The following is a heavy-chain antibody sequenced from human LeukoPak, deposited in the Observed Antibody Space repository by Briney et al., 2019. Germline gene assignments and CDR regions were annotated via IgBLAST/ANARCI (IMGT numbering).Heavy chain of an antibody. CDR3: ARGRGLTYYYDSSGYYYAY. J-gene: IGHJ4*02. V-gene: IGHV1-8*01. D-gene: IGHD3-22*01. CDR1: GYTFTSYD. Sequence: ASVKVSCKASGYTFTSYDINWVGQATGQGLEWMGWMNPNSGNTGYAQKFQGRVTMTRNTSIGTAYMELSSLRSEDTAVYYCARGRGLTYYYDSSGYYYAYWGQGTLVTVSS. CDR2: MNPNSGNT.